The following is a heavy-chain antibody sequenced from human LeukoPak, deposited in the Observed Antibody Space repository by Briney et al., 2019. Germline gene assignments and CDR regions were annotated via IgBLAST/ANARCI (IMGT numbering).Heavy chain of an antibody. Sequence: GGSLRLSCAASGFTFSSNAMSWVRQAPGKGPEWLSGISASGGTRYYADSVKGRFTISKDNSKNALYLQMDSLRAEDTAVYYCARVPHYYDNSGYSYFDYWGQGSRVTVSS. CDR1: GFTFSSNA. CDR2: ISASGGTR. J-gene: IGHJ4*02. D-gene: IGHD3-22*01. V-gene: IGHV3-23*01. CDR3: ARVPHYYDNSGYSYFDY.